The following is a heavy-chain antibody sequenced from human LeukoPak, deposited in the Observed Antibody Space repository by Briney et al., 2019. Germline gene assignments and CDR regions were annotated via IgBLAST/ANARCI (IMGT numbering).Heavy chain of an antibody. Sequence: ASVKVSCKASGGTFSSYAISWVRQAPGQGLEWMGRIIPILGIANYAQKFQGRVTMTEDTSTDTAYMELSSLRSEDTAVYYCATSEIGSPSYYYYGMDVWGQGTTVTVSS. CDR3: ATSEIGSPSYYYYGMDV. D-gene: IGHD1-26*01. CDR2: IIPILGIA. CDR1: GGTFSSYA. J-gene: IGHJ6*02. V-gene: IGHV1-69*04.